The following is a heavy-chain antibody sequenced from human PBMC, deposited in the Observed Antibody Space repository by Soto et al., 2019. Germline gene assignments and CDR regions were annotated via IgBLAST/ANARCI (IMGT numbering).Heavy chain of an antibody. CDR3: ASFDVTYYYYYGMDV. V-gene: IGHV3-48*02. CDR2: ISSSSSTI. CDR1: GFTFSSYS. J-gene: IGHJ6*02. Sequence: GGSLRLSCAASGFTFSSYSMNWVRQAPGKGLEWVSYISSSSSTIYYADSVKGRFTISRDNAKNSLYLQMNSLRDEDTAVYYCASFDVTYYYYYGMDVWGQGTTVTVS.